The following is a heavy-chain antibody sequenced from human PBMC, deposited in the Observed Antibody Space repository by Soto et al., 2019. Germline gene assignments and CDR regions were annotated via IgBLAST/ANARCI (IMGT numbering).Heavy chain of an antibody. D-gene: IGHD2-8*01. J-gene: IGHJ6*02. CDR2: IIPISGTT. Sequence: GASVKVSCKASGDVFRSYGINWVRQAPGQGLEWMGGIIPISGTTNYAQKFQGRVAITADESTDTVYMELSRLRSEDTAVYFCARVRFFIGLCHTADYGMDVWGQGATVTVSS. CDR3: ARVRFFIGLCHTADYGMDV. CDR1: GDVFRSYG. V-gene: IGHV1-69*13.